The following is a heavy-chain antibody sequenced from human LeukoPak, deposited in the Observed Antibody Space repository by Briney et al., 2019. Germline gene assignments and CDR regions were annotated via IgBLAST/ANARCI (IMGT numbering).Heavy chain of an antibody. CDR2: IYYSGST. D-gene: IGHD3-3*01. J-gene: IGHJ4*02. CDR1: GDSISSGDFY. Sequence: SQTLSLTCTVSGDSISSGDFYWSWIRQPPGKGLEWIGYIYYSGSTSYNPSLKSRVAISVDTSKNQFSLKLSSVTAADTAVYYCVRHYYAVNYWGQGTLVTVSS. CDR3: VRHYYAVNY. V-gene: IGHV4-30-4*01.